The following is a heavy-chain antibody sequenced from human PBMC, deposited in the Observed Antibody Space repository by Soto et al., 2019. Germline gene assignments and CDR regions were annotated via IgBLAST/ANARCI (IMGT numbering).Heavy chain of an antibody. CDR2: IYSVGTT. CDR1: GFTVSSDY. Sequence: EVQLVASGGGLVQPGGSLRLSCAASGFTVSSDYMSWVRQAPGKGLEWVSIIYSVGTTYYADSVKGRFTISRDDSKNTLYLQMNSLRVEDTAVYYCARGRSRNNILTEWGQGTLVTVSS. J-gene: IGHJ4*02. D-gene: IGHD3-9*01. V-gene: IGHV3-66*01. CDR3: ARGRSRNNILTE.